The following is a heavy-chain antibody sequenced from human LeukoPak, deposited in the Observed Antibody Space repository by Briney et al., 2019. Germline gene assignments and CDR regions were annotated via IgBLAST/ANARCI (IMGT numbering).Heavy chain of an antibody. CDR3: ARDPLDYYYGMDV. Sequence: TGGSLRLSCAASGFTVSSNYMSWVRQAPGKGLEWVSVIYSGGSTYYADSVKGRFTISRDNSKNTLYLQVNSLRAEDTAVYYCARDPLDYYYGMDVWGQGTTVTVSS. CDR1: GFTVSSNY. CDR2: IYSGGST. J-gene: IGHJ6*02. V-gene: IGHV3-66*01.